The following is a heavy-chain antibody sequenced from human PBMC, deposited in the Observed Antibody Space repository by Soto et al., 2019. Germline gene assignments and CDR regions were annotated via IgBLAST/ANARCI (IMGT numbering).Heavy chain of an antibody. V-gene: IGHV4-59*01. CDR1: GGSISSYH. J-gene: IGHJ3*02. CDR3: ARDFGGNVNDAFDI. CDR2: IYYSGST. Sequence: PSETLSLTCTVSGGSISSYHWSWIRQPPGKGLEWVGYIYYSGSTNYNASLKSRVTISVDTSKNQFSLKLSSVTAADTAVYYCARDFGGNVNDAFDIWGQGTMVSVSS. D-gene: IGHD3-10*01.